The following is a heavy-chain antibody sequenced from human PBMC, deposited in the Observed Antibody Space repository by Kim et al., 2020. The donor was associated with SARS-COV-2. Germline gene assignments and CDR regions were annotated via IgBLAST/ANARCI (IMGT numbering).Heavy chain of an antibody. CDR1: GGSFSGYY. CDR3: ASETPATGY. D-gene: IGHD2-15*01. CDR2: INHSGST. V-gene: IGHV4-34*01. J-gene: IGHJ4*02. Sequence: SETLSLTCAVYGGSFSGYYWSWIRQPPGKGLEWIGEINHSGSTNYNPSLKSRVTISVDTSKNQFSLKLSSVTAADTAVYYCASETPATGYWGQGTLVTVSS.